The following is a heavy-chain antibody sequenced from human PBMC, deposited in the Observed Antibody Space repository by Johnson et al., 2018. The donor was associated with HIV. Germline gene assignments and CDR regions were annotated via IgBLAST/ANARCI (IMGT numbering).Heavy chain of an antibody. CDR1: GFTFGSYP. D-gene: IGHD1-26*01. CDR2: ISYDGSSK. Sequence: QVQLVESGGGLVPPGGSLRLSCAASGFTFGSYPMHWVRQAPGKGLEWVAVISYDGSSKYYADSVKGRFTISRDNSKNTLDLQMTSLRGEDTAVYYCARLVKKNLWEVRVDGAFDIWGQGTMVTVSS. V-gene: IGHV3-30-3*01. J-gene: IGHJ3*02. CDR3: ARLVKKNLWEVRVDGAFDI.